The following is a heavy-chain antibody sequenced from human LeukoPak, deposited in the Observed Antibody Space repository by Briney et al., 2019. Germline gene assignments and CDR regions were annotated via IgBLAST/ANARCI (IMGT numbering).Heavy chain of an antibody. CDR1: GGSISSSSYY. D-gene: IGHD4-17*01. Sequence: SETLSLTCTVSGGSISSSSYYWGWIRQPPGKGLEWIGSIYYSGSTYHNPSLKSRVTISVDTSKNQFSLRLSSVTAADTAVYYCARLPTVTFFDYWGQGTLVTVSS. CDR3: ARLPTVTFFDY. J-gene: IGHJ4*02. V-gene: IGHV4-39*01. CDR2: IYYSGST.